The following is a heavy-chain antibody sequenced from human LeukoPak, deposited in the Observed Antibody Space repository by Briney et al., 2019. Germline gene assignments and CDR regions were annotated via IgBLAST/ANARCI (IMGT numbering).Heavy chain of an antibody. D-gene: IGHD1-26*01. CDR3: AREVAGAVRIYYDY. CDR1: GGSISSYY. J-gene: IGHJ4*02. CDR2: ISYSGSA. V-gene: IGHV4-59*12. Sequence: SETLSLTCTVSGGSISSYYWSWIRQPPGKGLEWIGYISYSGSANYNPSLKSRVTISVDTSKNQFSLTMTAVTAADTAVYYCAREVAGAVRIYYDYWGQGTLVTVSA.